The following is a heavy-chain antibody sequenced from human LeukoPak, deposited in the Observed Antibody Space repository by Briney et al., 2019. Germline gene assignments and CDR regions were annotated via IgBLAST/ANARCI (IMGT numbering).Heavy chain of an antibody. CDR2: IIPIFGTA. Sequence: ASVKVSCKASRGTFSIYAISWVRQAPGQGLEWMGGIIPIFGTANYAQKFQGRVTITADESTSTAYMELSSLRSEDTAVYYCARDRPGRYCSSTSCYTASPFDPWGQGTLVTVSS. J-gene: IGHJ5*02. CDR3: ARDRPGRYCSSTSCYTASPFDP. D-gene: IGHD2-2*02. V-gene: IGHV1-69*13. CDR1: RGTFSIYA.